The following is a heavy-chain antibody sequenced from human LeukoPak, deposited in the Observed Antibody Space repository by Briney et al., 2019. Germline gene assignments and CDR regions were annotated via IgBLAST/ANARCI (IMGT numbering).Heavy chain of an antibody. D-gene: IGHD6-19*01. CDR2: IWYDGSNK. Sequence: GGSLRLSCAASGFTFSSYGMHWVRQAPGKGLEWVAVIWYDGSNKYYADSVKGRFTISRDNSKNTLYLQMNSLRAEDTAVYYCARMAGSGWLGYYYGMDVWGQGTTVTVSS. CDR3: ARMAGSGWLGYYYGMDV. CDR1: GFTFSSYG. J-gene: IGHJ6*02. V-gene: IGHV3-33*08.